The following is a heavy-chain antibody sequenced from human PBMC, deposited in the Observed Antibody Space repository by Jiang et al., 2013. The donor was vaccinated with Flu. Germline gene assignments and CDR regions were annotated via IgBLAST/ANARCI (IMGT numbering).Heavy chain of an antibody. CDR2: IYYSGST. CDR3: ARPYYDYVWGSYYFDY. Sequence: PGLVKPSETLSLTCTVSGGSISSSSYYWGWIRQPPGKGLEWIGSIYYSGSTYYNPSLKSRVTISVDTSKNQFSLKLSSVTAADTAVYYCARPYYDYVWGSYYFDYWGQGTLVTVSS. V-gene: IGHV4-39*01. J-gene: IGHJ4*02. CDR1: GGSISSSSYY. D-gene: IGHD3-16*01.